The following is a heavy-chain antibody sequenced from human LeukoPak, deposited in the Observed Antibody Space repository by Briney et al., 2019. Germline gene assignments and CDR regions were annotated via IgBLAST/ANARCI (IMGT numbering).Heavy chain of an antibody. CDR2: ISSSSNTT. V-gene: IGHV3-48*01. D-gene: IGHD6-13*01. CDR3: ARDWADSRWKNWLDP. J-gene: IGHJ5*02. CDR1: GFTFSTYP. Sequence: GGSLRLSCAASGFTFSTYPTNWVRQALGKGLEWVSYISSSSNTTYYADSVKGRFTTSRDNVKNSLYLQMNNLRVEDTAVYYCARDWADSRWKNWLDPWGQGTLVSVSS.